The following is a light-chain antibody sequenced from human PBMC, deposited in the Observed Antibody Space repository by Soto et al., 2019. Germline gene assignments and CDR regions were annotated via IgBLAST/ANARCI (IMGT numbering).Light chain of an antibody. CDR2: DAS. V-gene: IGKV3-15*01. CDR3: QQYNDWPPIT. Sequence: EIVLTQSPVTLSLSPGERATLSCWASQTVSSNLAWYQQKPGQAPRLLIYDASTRATGIPARFSGSGSGTEFTLTISSLQSEDFAIYYCQQYNDWPPITFGQGTRLEIK. CDR1: QTVSSN. J-gene: IGKJ5*01.